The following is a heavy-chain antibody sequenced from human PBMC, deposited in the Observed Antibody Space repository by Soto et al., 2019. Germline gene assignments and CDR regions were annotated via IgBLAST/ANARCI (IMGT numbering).Heavy chain of an antibody. CDR1: GFTFSSYW. D-gene: IGHD3-9*01. CDR3: ARDLRYFDWLFQSPYDAFDI. J-gene: IGHJ3*02. Sequence: GSLRLSCAASGFTFSSYWMSWVRQAPGKGLEWVANIKQDGSEKYYVDSVKGRFTISRDNAKNSLYLQMNSLRAEDTAVYYCARDLRYFDWLFQSPYDAFDIWGQGTMVTVSS. CDR2: IKQDGSEK. V-gene: IGHV3-7*01.